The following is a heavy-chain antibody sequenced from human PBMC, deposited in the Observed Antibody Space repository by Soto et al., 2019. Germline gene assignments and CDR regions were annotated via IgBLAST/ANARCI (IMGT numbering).Heavy chain of an antibody. D-gene: IGHD3-22*01. CDR3: AKNPGYYSDSTGYHFAY. V-gene: IGHV3-23*01. J-gene: IGHJ4*02. CDR1: EFTFSNYA. CDR2: ISYGGGTT. Sequence: EVQLLESGGGLVQPGGSLRLSCAASEFTFSNYAMSWVRQAPGKGLEWVSAISYGGGTTYYADSVKGRFTISRDNSKNTLYLKMNSLRAEDTAVYYCAKNPGYYSDSTGYHFAYWGQGTLVTVSS.